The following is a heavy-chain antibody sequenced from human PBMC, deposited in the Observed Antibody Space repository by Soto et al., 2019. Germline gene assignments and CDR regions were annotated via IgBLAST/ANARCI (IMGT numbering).Heavy chain of an antibody. CDR3: ATVGYCSSTSCQTRYYYYGMDV. Sequence: PSETLSLTCTVSGGSVSSGSYYWSWIRQPPGKGLEWIGYIYYSGSTNYNPSLKSRVTISVDTSKNQFSLKLSSVTAADTAVYYCATVGYCSSTSCQTRYYYYGMDVWGQGTTVTVSS. CDR2: IYYSGST. V-gene: IGHV4-61*01. J-gene: IGHJ6*02. D-gene: IGHD2-2*03. CDR1: GGSVSSGSYY.